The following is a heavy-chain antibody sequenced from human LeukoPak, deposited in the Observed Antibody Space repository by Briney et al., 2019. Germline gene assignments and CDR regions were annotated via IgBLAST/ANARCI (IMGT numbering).Heavy chain of an antibody. Sequence: SETLSLTCTVSGYSISSGYYWGWIRQPPGKGLEWIGSIYHSGSTYYNPSLKSRVTISVDTSKNQFSLKLSSVTAADTAVYYCASGGGLQRYFGYWGQGTLVTVSS. CDR2: IYHSGST. CDR3: ASGGGLQRYFGY. J-gene: IGHJ4*02. V-gene: IGHV4-38-2*02. CDR1: GYSISSGYY. D-gene: IGHD3-16*01.